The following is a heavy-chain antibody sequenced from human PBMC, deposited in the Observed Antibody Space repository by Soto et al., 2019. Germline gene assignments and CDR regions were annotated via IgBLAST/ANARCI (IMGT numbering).Heavy chain of an antibody. D-gene: IGHD4-4*01. CDR3: ARGHTVTTAGSYYYYYYGMDV. Sequence: ASVKVSCKASGYTFTGYYMRWVRQAPRQGLEWMGWINPNSGGTNYAQKFQGWVTMTRDTSISTAYMELSRLRSDDTAVYYCARGHTVTTAGSYYYYYYGMDVWGQGTTVTVSS. CDR1: GYTFTGYY. J-gene: IGHJ6*02. CDR2: INPNSGGT. V-gene: IGHV1-2*04.